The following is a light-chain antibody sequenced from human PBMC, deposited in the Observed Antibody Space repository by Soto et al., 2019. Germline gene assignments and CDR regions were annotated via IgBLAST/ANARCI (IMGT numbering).Light chain of an antibody. CDR3: NSYTSSSARV. CDR1: SSDVGACNY. J-gene: IGLJ3*02. Sequence: QSALTQPASVSGSPGQSITISCTGTSSDVGACNYVSWYQQHPGKAPKLIIYEVSNRPSGVSNRFSGSKSANTASLTISGLQAEDEADYYCNSYTSSSARVFGGGTKLTVL. CDR2: EVS. V-gene: IGLV2-14*01.